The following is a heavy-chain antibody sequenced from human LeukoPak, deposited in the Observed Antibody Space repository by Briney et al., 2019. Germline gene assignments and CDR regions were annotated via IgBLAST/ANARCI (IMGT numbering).Heavy chain of an antibody. V-gene: IGHV3-30*02. Sequence: GSLRLSCAASGFSFSRYDIHCVRQAPGKGLEWVAFIRYDGSNKNYADSVKGRFTISRDNFMSTVYLQMNSLRAEDTAVYYCAKDRQTITIFGVVNTPRANFDYWGQGTLVTVSS. J-gene: IGHJ4*02. CDR2: IRYDGSNK. CDR1: GFSFSRYD. CDR3: AKDRQTITIFGVVNTPRANFDY. D-gene: IGHD3-3*01.